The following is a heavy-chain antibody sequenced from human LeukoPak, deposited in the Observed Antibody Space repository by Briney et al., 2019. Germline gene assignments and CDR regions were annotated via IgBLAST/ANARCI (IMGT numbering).Heavy chain of an antibody. V-gene: IGHV3-30*02. D-gene: IGHD2-2*01. CDR2: IRYDGSNK. CDR3: AKDDYCSSTSCYSGENDY. Sequence: GGSLRLSCAASGCTFSSYGMHWVRQAPGKGLEWVAFIRYDGSNKYYADSVKGRFTISRDNSKNTLYLQMNSLRAEDTAVYYCAKDDYCSSTSCYSGENDYWGQGTLVTVSS. CDR1: GCTFSSYG. J-gene: IGHJ4*02.